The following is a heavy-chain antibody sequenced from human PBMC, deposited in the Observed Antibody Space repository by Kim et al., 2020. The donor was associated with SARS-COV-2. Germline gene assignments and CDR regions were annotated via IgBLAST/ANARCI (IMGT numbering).Heavy chain of an antibody. V-gene: IGHV3-64*01. CDR1: GFTFSSYA. J-gene: IGHJ6*02. CDR2: ISSNGGST. D-gene: IGHD3-3*01. Sequence: GGSLRLSCAASGFTFSSYAMHWVRQAPGKGLEYVSAISSNGGSTYYANSVKGRFTISRDNSKNTLYLQMGSLRAEDMAVYYCARDTGFLEWLKGIPYYYYGMDVWGQGTTVTVSS. CDR3: ARDTGFLEWLKGIPYYYYGMDV.